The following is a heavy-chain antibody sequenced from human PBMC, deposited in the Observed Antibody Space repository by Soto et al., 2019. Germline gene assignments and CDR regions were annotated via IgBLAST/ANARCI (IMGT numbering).Heavy chain of an antibody. CDR1: GYTFTDYG. CDR3: ARDRDYGGKSDY. J-gene: IGHJ4*02. V-gene: IGHV1-18*01. D-gene: IGHD4-17*01. CDR2: INTYNGNT. Sequence: ASVKVSCKASGYTFTDYGINWVRQAPGQGLEWMGWINTYNGNTNYAQEFQGRLTMTTDTSTSTAYMELRSLRSDDTVVYYCARDRDYGGKSDYWGQGTLVTVSS.